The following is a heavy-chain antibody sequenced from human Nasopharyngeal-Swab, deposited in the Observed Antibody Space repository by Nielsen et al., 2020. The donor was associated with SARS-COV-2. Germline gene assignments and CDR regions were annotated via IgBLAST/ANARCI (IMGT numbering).Heavy chain of an antibody. Sequence: GGSLRLSCAASGFTFSSYEMNWVRQAPGKGLEWVSYISSSGSTIYYADSVKGRFTISRDNAKNSLYLQMNSLRAEDTAVYYCARDSSVAAAGRYYYYYYGMDVWGQGTTVTVSS. CDR2: ISSSGSTI. CDR1: GFTFSSYE. J-gene: IGHJ6*02. CDR3: ARDSSVAAAGRYYYYYYGMDV. V-gene: IGHV3-48*03. D-gene: IGHD6-13*01.